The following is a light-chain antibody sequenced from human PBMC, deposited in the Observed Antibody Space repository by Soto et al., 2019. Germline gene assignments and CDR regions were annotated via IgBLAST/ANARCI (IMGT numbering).Light chain of an antibody. CDR1: SSDDGGYNY. Sequence: QSVLTQPASVSGSPGQSVTISCTGISSDDGGYNYVSWYQQHPGKAPKFIIYDVSNRPSGVSNRFSGSKSGNTASLTISGLQAEDEADYYCSSYTTSNTRQIVFGTGTKLTVL. CDR3: SSYTTSNTRQIV. CDR2: DVS. V-gene: IGLV2-14*01. J-gene: IGLJ1*01.